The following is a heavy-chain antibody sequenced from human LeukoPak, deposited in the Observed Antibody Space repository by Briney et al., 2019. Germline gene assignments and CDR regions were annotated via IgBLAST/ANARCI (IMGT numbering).Heavy chain of an antibody. D-gene: IGHD6-6*01. Sequence: GGSLRLSCAAAGFTFSDYWMSWVRQAPGKGLEWVSYISRSGSTIYYADSVKGRFTISRDNAKNSLYLQMNSLRAEDTAVYYCARASNYYGMDVWGQGTTVTVSS. CDR2: ISRSGSTI. J-gene: IGHJ6*02. V-gene: IGHV3-11*01. CDR3: ARASNYYGMDV. CDR1: GFTFSDYW.